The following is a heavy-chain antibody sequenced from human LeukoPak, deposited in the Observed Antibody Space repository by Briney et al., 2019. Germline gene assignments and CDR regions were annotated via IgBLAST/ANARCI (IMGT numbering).Heavy chain of an antibody. CDR3: AKDRYYYDSSGYSNFDY. CDR1: GFTFSSYG. V-gene: IGHV3-30*18. J-gene: IGHJ4*02. D-gene: IGHD3-22*01. Sequence: PGRSLRLSCAASGFTFSSYGMHWVRQAPGKGLEWVAVISYDGSNKYYADSVKGRFTISRDNSKNTLYLQMNSLRAEDTAVYYCAKDRYYYDSSGYSNFDYWGQGTLVTVSS. CDR2: ISYDGSNK.